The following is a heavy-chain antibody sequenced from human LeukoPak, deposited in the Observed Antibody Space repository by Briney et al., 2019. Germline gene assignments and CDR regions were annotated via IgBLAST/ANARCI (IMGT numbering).Heavy chain of an antibody. V-gene: IGHV1-2*02. CDR1: GYTFTGYY. Sequence: ASVKVSCKASGYTFTGYYMHWVRQAPGQGLEGMGWINPHTGGTNYAQKFQGRVTMTRDTSISTAYMELGGLTSDDTAVYYCARAYCSGGSCHDYFDYWGQGTLVTVSS. CDR2: INPHTGGT. D-gene: IGHD2-15*01. J-gene: IGHJ4*02. CDR3: ARAYCSGGSCHDYFDY.